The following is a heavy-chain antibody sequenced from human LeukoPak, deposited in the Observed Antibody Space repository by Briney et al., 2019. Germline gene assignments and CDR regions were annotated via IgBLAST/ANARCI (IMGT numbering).Heavy chain of an antibody. V-gene: IGHV1-46*01. Sequence: ASVKVSCKASGYSFTTYGFSWVRQAPGQGLEWMGIFNPSGDTTSYAQKFQGRVTMTRDTSTSTVNMELSSLRSEDTALYYCARGRTVTNDLDVWGRGTLVTVSS. CDR1: GYSFTTYG. J-gene: IGHJ2*01. CDR2: FNPSGDTT. CDR3: ARGRTVTNDLDV. D-gene: IGHD4-11*01.